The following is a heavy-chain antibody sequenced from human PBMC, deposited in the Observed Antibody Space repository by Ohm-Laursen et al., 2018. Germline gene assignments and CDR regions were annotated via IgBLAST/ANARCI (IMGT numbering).Heavy chain of an antibody. Sequence: ASVKVSCKVSGYTFTSYDINWVRQATGQGLEWMGWMNPNSGNTGYAQKFQGRVTMTRNTSISTAYMELSSLRSEDTAVYYCARSLARPPYYYYGMDVWGQGTTVTVSS. CDR2: MNPNSGNT. J-gene: IGHJ6*02. V-gene: IGHV1-8*01. CDR3: ARSLARPPYYYYGMDV. D-gene: IGHD6-6*01. CDR1: GYTFTSYD.